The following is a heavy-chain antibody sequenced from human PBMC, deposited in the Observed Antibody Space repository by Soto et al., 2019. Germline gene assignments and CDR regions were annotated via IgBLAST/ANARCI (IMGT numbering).Heavy chain of an antibody. CDR1: GYTFTSYG. CDR2: ISAYNGNT. J-gene: IGHJ4*02. V-gene: IGHV1-18*01. D-gene: IGHD6-19*01. CDR3: ASSIQKYSSGCFDY. Sequence: GASVKVSCKASGYTFTSYGISWVRQAPGQGLEWMGWISAYNGNTNYAQKLQGRVTMTTDTSTSTAYMELRSLRSDDTAVYYCASSIQKYSSGCFDYWGQGTLVTVSS.